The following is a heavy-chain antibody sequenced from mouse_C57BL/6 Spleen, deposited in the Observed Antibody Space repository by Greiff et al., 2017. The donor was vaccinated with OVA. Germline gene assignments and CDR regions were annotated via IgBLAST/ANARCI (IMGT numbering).Heavy chain of an antibody. D-gene: IGHD2-5*01. J-gene: IGHJ4*01. Sequence: VQLVESGEGLVKPGWSLTLSCAASGFPFSSYAMSWVRPTPETWLEWVAYISSGGDYIYYADPVQGRFTISRDNARNTLYLQMSSLKSEDTAMYYCTREGYYSNYEGAMDYWGQGTSVTVSS. CDR1: GFPFSSYA. CDR3: TREGYYSNYEGAMDY. CDR2: ISSGGDYI. V-gene: IGHV5-9-1*02.